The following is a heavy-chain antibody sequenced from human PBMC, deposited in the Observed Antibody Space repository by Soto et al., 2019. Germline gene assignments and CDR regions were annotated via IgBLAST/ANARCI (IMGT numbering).Heavy chain of an antibody. CDR2: INPNSGST. CDR3: ARAGIAYCSSTTCYLYYYVMDV. Sequence: VASVKVSCKASGYSVTSYYMHWVRQAPGQGLEWMGIINPNSGSTTYAQKFQGRVTMTRDTSTSTVYMELTSLTSGDTAVYYCARAGIAYCSSTTCYLYYYVMDVWGQGTTVTVSS. V-gene: IGHV1-46*01. CDR1: GYSVTSYY. D-gene: IGHD2-2*01. J-gene: IGHJ6*02.